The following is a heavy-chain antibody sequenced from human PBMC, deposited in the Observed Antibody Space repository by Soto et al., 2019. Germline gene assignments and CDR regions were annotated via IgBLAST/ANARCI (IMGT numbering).Heavy chain of an antibody. CDR3: AGVSINGDVAV. V-gene: IGHV3-7*01. CDR2: IKQDGSEK. CDR1: GFTFSRYW. J-gene: IGHJ6*02. Sequence: EVQLVESGGGLVQPGGSLRLSCAASGFTFSRYWMSWVRQAPGKGLEWVANIKQDGSEKYSVDSVKGRFTISRDNAKSSLFVQLKSLRVEDTVGYCCAGVSINGDVAVWGQGATVTVSS. D-gene: IGHD2-8*01.